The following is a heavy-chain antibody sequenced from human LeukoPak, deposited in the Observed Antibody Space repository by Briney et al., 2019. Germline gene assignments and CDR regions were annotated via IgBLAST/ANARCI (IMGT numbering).Heavy chain of an antibody. V-gene: IGHV1-69*04. CDR1: GGTFSTNA. CDR3: AKVRGSDAFDV. Sequence: SVKVSCKSSGGTFSTNAISWVRQAPGQGLEWMGRIIPILNQANYALKFQGRFTITADKPTSTAFMELSSLRSEDTAVYFCAKVRGSDAFDVWGQGTMVIVSS. CDR2: IIPILNQA. D-gene: IGHD3-10*01. J-gene: IGHJ3*01.